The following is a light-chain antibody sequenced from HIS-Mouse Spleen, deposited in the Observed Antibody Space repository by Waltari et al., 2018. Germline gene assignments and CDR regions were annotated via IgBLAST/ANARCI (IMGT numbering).Light chain of an antibody. Sequence: DIVMTQSPDSLAVSPGERATINCKSSQSVLYSSNNKNYLAWYQQKPGQPPKLLIYWAPTRESGVPDRFSGSGSGTDFTLTISSLQAEDVAVYYCQQYYSTPPLTFGGGTKVEIK. J-gene: IGKJ4*01. CDR2: WAP. CDR1: QSVLYSSNNKNY. V-gene: IGKV4-1*01. CDR3: QQYYSTPPLT.